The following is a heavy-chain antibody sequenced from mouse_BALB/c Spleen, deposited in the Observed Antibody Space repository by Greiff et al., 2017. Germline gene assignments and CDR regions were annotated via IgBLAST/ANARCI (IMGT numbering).Heavy chain of an antibody. CDR3: DRDGNFDY. J-gene: IGHJ2*01. CDR2: IWGDGST. Sequence: VQLQESGPGLVAPSQSLSITCTVSGFSLTGYGVNWVRQPPGKGLEWLGMIWGDGSTDYNSALKSRRSISKDNSKSQGFLKMNSLQMDDTARYYCDRDGNFDYWGQGTTLTVSS. CDR1: GFSLTGYG. V-gene: IGHV2-6-7*01. D-gene: IGHD1-1*02.